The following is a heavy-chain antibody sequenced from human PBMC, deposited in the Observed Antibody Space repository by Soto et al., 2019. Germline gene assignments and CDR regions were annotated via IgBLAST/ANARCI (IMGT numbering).Heavy chain of an antibody. CDR1: GFTFSSYG. CDR2: ISYDGSNK. Sequence: GGSLRLSCAASGFTFSSYGMHWVRQAPGKGLEWVAVISYDGSNKYYADSVKGRFTISRDNSKNTLFLQLNSLRAEDTAVYYCAKDYGMDVWGQGTTVTVSS. J-gene: IGHJ6*02. V-gene: IGHV3-30*18. CDR3: AKDYGMDV.